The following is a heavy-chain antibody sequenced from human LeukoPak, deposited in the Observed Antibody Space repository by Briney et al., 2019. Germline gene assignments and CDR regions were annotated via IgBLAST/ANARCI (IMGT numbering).Heavy chain of an antibody. CDR1: GFSLTTTGVG. CDR3: AHRRSGYNWNHGDFDY. J-gene: IGHJ4*02. CDR2: IYWDDDK. Sequence: SGPTLVNPTQALALTCTFPGFSLTTTGVGVGWIRQSPGKALEWLALIYWDDDKRYRPSPKNRLTITKDTSRNQVVLTMTNVDPVDTATYYCAHRRSGYNWNHGDFDYWGQGTLVTVSS. V-gene: IGHV2-5*02. D-gene: IGHD1-20*01.